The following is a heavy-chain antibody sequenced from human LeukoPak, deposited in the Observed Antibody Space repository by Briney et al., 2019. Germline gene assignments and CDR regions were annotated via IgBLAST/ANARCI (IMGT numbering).Heavy chain of an antibody. V-gene: IGHV4-34*01. D-gene: IGHD3-9*01. CDR3: AKRARLRYLDWSPYFDY. J-gene: IGHJ4*02. CDR2: INHSGST. Sequence: SETLSLTCAVYGGSFSGHYWSWIRQPPGKGLEWIGEINHSGSTNYNPSLKSRVTISVDTSKNQFSLKLSSVTAADTAVYYCAKRARLRYLDWSPYFDYWGQGTLVTVSS. CDR1: GGSFSGHY.